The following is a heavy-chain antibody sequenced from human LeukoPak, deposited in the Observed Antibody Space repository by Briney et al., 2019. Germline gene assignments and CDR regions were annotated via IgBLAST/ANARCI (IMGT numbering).Heavy chain of an antibody. CDR3: ARQGILWFGESSDY. Sequence: SETLSLTCTVSGGSISSSSYYWGWIRPPPGKGLEWIGSIYYSGSTYYNPSLKSRVTISVDTSKNQFSLKLSSVTAADTAVYYCARQGILWFGESSDYWGQGTLVTVSS. CDR1: GGSISSSSYY. D-gene: IGHD3-10*01. CDR2: IYYSGST. J-gene: IGHJ4*02. V-gene: IGHV4-39*01.